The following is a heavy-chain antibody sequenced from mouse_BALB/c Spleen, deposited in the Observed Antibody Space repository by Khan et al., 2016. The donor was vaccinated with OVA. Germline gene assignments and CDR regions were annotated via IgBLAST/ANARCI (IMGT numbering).Heavy chain of an antibody. Sequence: QIQLVQSGPELKKPGETVKISCKASGYTFTNYGMNWVKQSPGKALKWMGWINTYTGEPTYADDFKGRFAFSLDTSASTAYLQLNNLKNEDTATYYCARRTYLSYTLDHWGQGTSVTVSS. CDR1: GYTFTNYG. V-gene: IGHV9-3-1*01. J-gene: IGHJ4*01. D-gene: IGHD2-10*01. CDR2: INTYTGEP. CDR3: ARRTYLSYTLDH.